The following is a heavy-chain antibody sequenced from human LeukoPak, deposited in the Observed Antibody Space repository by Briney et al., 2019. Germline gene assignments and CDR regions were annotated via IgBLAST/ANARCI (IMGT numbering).Heavy chain of an antibody. D-gene: IGHD6-13*01. J-gene: IGHJ4*02. CDR1: GFTVSSNY. CDR3: ARSGEAGTFDY. Sequence: GGSLRVSCAASGFTVSSNYMNWVSQAPGKGMEWVSVIYSGGSTYYADSVKGRFTISRDNSKNTLYVQMNSLRVEDTAVYYCARSGEAGTFDYWGQGTLVTVSS. CDR2: IYSGGST. V-gene: IGHV3-66*01.